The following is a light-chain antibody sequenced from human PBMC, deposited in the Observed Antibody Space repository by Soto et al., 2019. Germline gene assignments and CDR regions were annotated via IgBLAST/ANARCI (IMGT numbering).Light chain of an antibody. CDR1: QGISSA. CDR2: DAS. V-gene: IGKV1D-13*01. Sequence: AIKLTQSPSSLCASVGDRVTMACRASQGISSALAWYQQKPGKAPKFLIYDASSLLSGVPSRFSGSGSGADFTLTISSLQPEDFATYYCQQFYNYPITFGQGTRLEIK. CDR3: QQFYNYPIT. J-gene: IGKJ5*01.